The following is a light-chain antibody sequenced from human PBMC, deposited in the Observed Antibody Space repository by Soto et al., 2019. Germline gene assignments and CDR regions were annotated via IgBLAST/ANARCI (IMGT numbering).Light chain of an antibody. J-gene: IGKJ2*01. Sequence: DIQVTQSPSTLSAFVGDRVILTCRASQNVNIWLAWYQQRPREAPKLLIYKTSSLESGVPSRFSGSGSGTEFTLTISSLETYEFGTYFCLQYNSLPYTFGQGTKLEIK. CDR2: KTS. CDR1: QNVNIW. CDR3: LQYNSLPYT. V-gene: IGKV1-5*03.